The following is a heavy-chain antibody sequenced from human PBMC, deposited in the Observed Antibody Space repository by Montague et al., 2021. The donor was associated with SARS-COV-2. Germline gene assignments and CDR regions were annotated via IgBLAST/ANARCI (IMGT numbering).Heavy chain of an antibody. D-gene: IGHD5-12*01. CDR3: ARTTWLRGYFDL. V-gene: IGHV4-61*03. Sequence: SETLSLTCTVSGGTISSGDYYWSWIRQPPGKGLEWIGYIYYSGSTNYNPSLKSRVTISVDTSKNHFSLKLSFVTAADTAVYYCARTTWLRGYFDLWGRGTLVTVSS. CDR2: IYYSGST. J-gene: IGHJ2*01. CDR1: GGTISSGDYY.